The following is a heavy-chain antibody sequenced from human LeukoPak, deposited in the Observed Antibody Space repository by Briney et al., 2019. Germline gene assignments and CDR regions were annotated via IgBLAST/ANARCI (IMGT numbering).Heavy chain of an antibody. D-gene: IGHD3-16*01. Sequence: GGSLRLSCAASGFTFSSYGMHWVRQAPGKGLEWVAVIWYDGNNKYYADSVKGRFTISRDNSKNTLYLEMNSLRAEDTAVYYCASAVMGDHDAFDIWGQGTMVTVSS. V-gene: IGHV3-33*01. CDR2: IWYDGNNK. J-gene: IGHJ3*02. CDR1: GFTFSSYG. CDR3: ASAVMGDHDAFDI.